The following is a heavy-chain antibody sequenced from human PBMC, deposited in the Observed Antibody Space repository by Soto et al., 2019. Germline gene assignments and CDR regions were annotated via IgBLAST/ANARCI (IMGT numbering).Heavy chain of an antibody. CDR1: GGRVSSGNYY. CDR3: ARDLLNQKPIGRGYIYWGQGWFDP. V-gene: IGHV4-61*01. CDR2: IYYSGST. D-gene: IGHD5-18*01. J-gene: IGHJ5*02. Sequence: SETLSLTCTVCGGRVSSGNYYWRWIRQPPRKGLEWIGCIYYSGSTNYNPSLKSRVTISVDTSKNQFSLKLSSLTAADTAVYYCARDLLNQKPIGRGYIYWGQGWFDPWGQGTLVTVSS.